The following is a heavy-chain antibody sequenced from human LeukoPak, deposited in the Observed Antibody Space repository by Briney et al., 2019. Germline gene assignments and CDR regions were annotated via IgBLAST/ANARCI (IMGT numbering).Heavy chain of an antibody. CDR3: ARDLERRNWFDP. J-gene: IGHJ5*02. V-gene: IGHV1-2*02. CDR1: GYSFTGYY. CDR2: INPNSGGT. D-gene: IGHD1-1*01. Sequence: ASVKVSCKASGYSFTGYYMHWVRQAPGQGLDWMGWINPNSGGTNYAQKFQGRVTMTRDTSISTAYMELSRLRSDDTAVYYCARDLERRNWFDPWGQGTLVTVSS.